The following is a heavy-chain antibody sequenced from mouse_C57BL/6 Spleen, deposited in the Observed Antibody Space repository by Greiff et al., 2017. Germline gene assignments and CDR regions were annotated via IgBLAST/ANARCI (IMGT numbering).Heavy chain of an antibody. CDR1: GYSFTDYN. Sequence: EVKLVESGPELVKPGASVKISCKASGYSFTDYNMNWVKQSNGKSLEWIGVINPNYGTTSYNQKFKGKATLTVDQSSSTAYMQLNSLTSEDSAVYYCARSPITTVVAKDYFDYWGQGTTLTVSS. D-gene: IGHD1-1*01. V-gene: IGHV1-39*01. CDR3: ARSPITTVVAKDYFDY. CDR2: INPNYGTT. J-gene: IGHJ2*01.